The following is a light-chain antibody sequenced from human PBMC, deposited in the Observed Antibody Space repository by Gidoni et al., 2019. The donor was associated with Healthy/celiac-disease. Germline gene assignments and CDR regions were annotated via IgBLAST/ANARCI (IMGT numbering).Light chain of an antibody. CDR3: QQYYSTPYT. Sequence: DIVMTPSPDPLAVSPGERSTTNCKSSQSVLYSPNNKNYLAWYQQKPGQPPKMLIYWAATRESGVTDRFNSSGSGADFTLTISSLQAEDVAVDYCQQYYSTPYTFGQGTKLEIK. CDR2: WAA. J-gene: IGKJ2*01. V-gene: IGKV4-1*01. CDR1: QSVLYSPNNKNY.